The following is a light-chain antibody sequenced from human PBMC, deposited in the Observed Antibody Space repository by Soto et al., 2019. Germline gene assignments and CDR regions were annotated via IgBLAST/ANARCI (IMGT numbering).Light chain of an antibody. J-gene: IGKJ5*01. CDR2: VAS. CDR1: HSVSSSY. V-gene: IGKV3-20*01. CDR3: QQYGSSPPIT. Sequence: EIVLTQSPGTLSLSPGERATLSCRASHSVSSSYLAWYQQKPGQAPRLLIFVASSRATGIPDRFSGSGSGTDFTLTISGLEPEDFAVYYCQQYGSSPPITFGQGTRLEMK.